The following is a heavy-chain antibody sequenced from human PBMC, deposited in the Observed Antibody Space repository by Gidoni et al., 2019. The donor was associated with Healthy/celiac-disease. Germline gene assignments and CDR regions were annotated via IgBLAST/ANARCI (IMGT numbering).Heavy chain of an antibody. V-gene: IGHV4-39*01. CDR1: GGSISSSSYY. J-gene: IGHJ4*02. Sequence: QLQLQESGPGLVKPSETLSLTCTVSGGSISSSSYYWGWIRQPPGKGLEWIGSIYYSGSTYYNPSLKSRVTISVDTSKNQFSLKLSSVTAADTAVYYCARRHLGYCSSTSCYGFDYWGQGTLVTVSS. CDR3: ARRHLGYCSSTSCYGFDY. D-gene: IGHD2-2*01. CDR2: IYYSGST.